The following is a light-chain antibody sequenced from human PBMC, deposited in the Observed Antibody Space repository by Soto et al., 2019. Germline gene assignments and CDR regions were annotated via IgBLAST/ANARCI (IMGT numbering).Light chain of an antibody. CDR1: SSNLGAPYD. Sequence: QSVLTQPPSVSGAPGQTVIISCSWSSSNLGAPYDVNWFRQLPGTVPRLLIYGNNNRPSGVPDRFSGSKSGTSASLAITGLQAEDEADYCQSYDSSLSGYVFGTGTKVTVL. J-gene: IGLJ1*01. CDR3: QSYDSSLSGYV. CDR2: GNN. V-gene: IGLV1-40*01.